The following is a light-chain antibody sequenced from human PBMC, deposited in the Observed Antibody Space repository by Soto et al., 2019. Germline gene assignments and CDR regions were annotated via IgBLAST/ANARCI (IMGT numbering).Light chain of an antibody. V-gene: IGKV3-20*01. CDR2: DAS. CDR1: QSISNNY. J-gene: IGKJ2*01. Sequence: ETVLTQSPGTLSLSPGERATLSCRAGQSISNNYLSWYQQKPGQAPRLLIHDASNRATGIPDRFSGSGSGTEFTLSISRLEAEDFAVYYRQLYGISPPEYTFGQGTMLEI. CDR3: QLYGISPPEYT.